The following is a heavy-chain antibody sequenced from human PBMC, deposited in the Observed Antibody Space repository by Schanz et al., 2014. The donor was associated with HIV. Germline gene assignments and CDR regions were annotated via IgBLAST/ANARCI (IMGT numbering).Heavy chain of an antibody. V-gene: IGHV1-69*01. Sequence: QVQLVQSGAEVKKPGSSVKISCKASGDSFSNLGINWVRQAPGQGLEWMGGIIHIFGTTNYAPKFQGRVTINVDESTSTAYMELSSLRSEDTAVYYCARDSPVAAGTLDYWGQGTLVTVSS. CDR2: IIHIFGTT. CDR3: ARDSPVAAGTLDY. D-gene: IGHD6-13*01. J-gene: IGHJ4*02. CDR1: GDSFSNLG.